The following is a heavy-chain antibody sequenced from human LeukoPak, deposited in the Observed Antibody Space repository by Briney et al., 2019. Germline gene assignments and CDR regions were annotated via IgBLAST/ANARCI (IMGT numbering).Heavy chain of an antibody. V-gene: IGHV1-3*01. CDR1: GYTFTSYA. Sequence: ASVKVSCKASGYTFTSYAMHWVRQAPRQRLEWMGWINAGNGNTKYSQKFQGRVTITRDTSASTAYMELSSLRSEDTAVYYCARGSSSTSCYDYWGQGTLVTVSS. CDR3: ARGSSSTSCYDY. D-gene: IGHD2-2*01. CDR2: INAGNGNT. J-gene: IGHJ4*02.